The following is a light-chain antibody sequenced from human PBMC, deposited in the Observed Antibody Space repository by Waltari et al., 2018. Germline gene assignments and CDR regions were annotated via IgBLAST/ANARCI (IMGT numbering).Light chain of an antibody. CDR2: EVS. V-gene: IGKV2D-29*01. CDR3: MQSSQLPLYT. J-gene: IGKJ2*01. CDR1: QSLLLSDGKTY. Sequence: DIVMTQTLLSLSVTPGQPASISCKSSQSLLLSDGKTYLYWYLQKPGQPPQLLIYEVSRRVSAGPERFSGSRSGTEFTLKISRVEAEDVGVYYGMQSSQLPLYTFGPGTKLEI.